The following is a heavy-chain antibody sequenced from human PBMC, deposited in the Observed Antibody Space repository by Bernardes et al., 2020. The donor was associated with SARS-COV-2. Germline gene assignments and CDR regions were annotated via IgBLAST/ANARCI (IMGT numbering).Heavy chain of an antibody. V-gene: IGHV1-18*01. Sequence: ASVKVSCKASGYTFSIHGISRVRQAPGQGLEWMGWISGYSANTKYSEKVQGRVTLTTDTSTSTAYLEVRSLRSDDTAVYYCARDLAHPYGLDVWGQGTTVTVSS. CDR3: ARDLAHPYGLDV. J-gene: IGHJ6*02. CDR1: GYTFSIHG. CDR2: ISGYSANT.